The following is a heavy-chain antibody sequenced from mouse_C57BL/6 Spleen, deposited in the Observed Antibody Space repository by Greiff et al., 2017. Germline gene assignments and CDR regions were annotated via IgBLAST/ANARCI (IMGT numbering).Heavy chain of an antibody. CDR1: GYTFTSYW. CDR2: IDPSDSET. CDR3: ARHSNFDY. V-gene: IGHV1-52*01. J-gene: IGHJ2*01. Sequence: VQLQQSGAELVRPGSSVKLSCKASGYTFTSYWMHWVKQRPIQGLEWIGNIDPSDSETHYNQKFKDKATLTVDKSSSTAYMQLSSLTSEDSAVYYCARHSNFDYWGQGTTLTVSS. D-gene: IGHD2-5*01.